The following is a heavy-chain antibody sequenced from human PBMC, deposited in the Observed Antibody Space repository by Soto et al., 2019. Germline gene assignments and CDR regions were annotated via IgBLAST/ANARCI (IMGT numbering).Heavy chain of an antibody. V-gene: IGHV5-51*01. CDR1: GYIFASYW. Sequence: GASLKISCKGSGYIFASYWIGWVRQMPGKGLEWMGIIYPGDSDTRYSPSFQGQVTISVDKSISTAYLQWSSLKASDTAMYYCSRSSFRTDWFDPWGQGILVTVSS. J-gene: IGHJ5*02. D-gene: IGHD3-10*01. CDR3: SRSSFRTDWFDP. CDR2: IYPGDSDT.